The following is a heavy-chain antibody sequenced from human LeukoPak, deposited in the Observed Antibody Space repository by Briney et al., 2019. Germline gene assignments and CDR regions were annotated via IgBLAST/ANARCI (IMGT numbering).Heavy chain of an antibody. CDR1: GYTFTGYY. CDR3: ARDYVGGMDV. J-gene: IGHJ6*02. Sequence: APVKVSCKASGYTFTGYYMHWVRQAPGQGLEWMGWINPNSGGTNYAQRFQGWVTMTRDTSISTAYMELSGLRSDDTAVYYCARDYVGGMDVWGQGTTVTVSS. D-gene: IGHD1-26*01. V-gene: IGHV1-2*04. CDR2: INPNSGGT.